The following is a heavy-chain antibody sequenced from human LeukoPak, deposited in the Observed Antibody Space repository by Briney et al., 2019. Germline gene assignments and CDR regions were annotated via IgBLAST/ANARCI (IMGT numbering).Heavy chain of an antibody. Sequence: PSQTLSLTCTVSGGSISSGGYYWSWIRQHPGKGLEWIGYIYYSGSTYYNPSLKSRVTISVDTSKNQFSLKLSSVTAADTAVYYCARGNIVVVPAAISDYYYGMDVWGQGTTVTVSS. CDR2: IYYSGST. CDR1: GGSISSGGYY. V-gene: IGHV4-31*03. J-gene: IGHJ6*02. CDR3: ARGNIVVVPAAISDYYYGMDV. D-gene: IGHD2-2*02.